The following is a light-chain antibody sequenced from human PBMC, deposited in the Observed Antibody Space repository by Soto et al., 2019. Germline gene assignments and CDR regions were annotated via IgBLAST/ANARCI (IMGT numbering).Light chain of an antibody. V-gene: IGKV3-20*01. J-gene: IGKJ1*01. Sequence: EVALTLSAGTLSLKLRARASICWRARQSGSSSYLAWYLQKPGQAPRPLSRGASSRATGIPDRCSGSGSGTGFTPTITDVQPEDFAVDYCQQYASPPQTFGQGTKVDI. CDR1: QSGSSSY. CDR2: GAS. CDR3: QQYASPPQT.